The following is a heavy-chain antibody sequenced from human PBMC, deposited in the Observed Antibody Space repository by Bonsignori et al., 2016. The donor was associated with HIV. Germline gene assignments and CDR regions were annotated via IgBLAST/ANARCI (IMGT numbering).Heavy chain of an antibody. Sequence: VRQMPGKGLEWMGIIYPGDSDTRYSPSFQGQVTISADKSISTAYLQWSSLKASDTAMYYCARYSSIIAASDYWAREPWSPSPQ. CDR3: ARYSSIIAASDY. CDR2: IYPGDSDT. D-gene: IGHD6-13*01. V-gene: IGHV5-51*01. J-gene: IGHJ4*02.